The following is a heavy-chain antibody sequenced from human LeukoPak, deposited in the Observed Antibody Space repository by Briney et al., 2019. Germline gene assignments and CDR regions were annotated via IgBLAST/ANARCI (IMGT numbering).Heavy chain of an antibody. Sequence: GGSLRLSCAASGFTFSSYDFHWVRQARGKGLEWISAIGVAGDTYYADSVKGRFTISRENAANSLYLQMHSLRAGDTALYYCTREFCGSRAACAGGFYYDVWGRGTLVTVSS. D-gene: IGHD2-15*01. CDR1: GFTFSSYD. J-gene: IGHJ2*01. CDR2: IGVAGDT. CDR3: TREFCGSRAACAGGFYYDV. V-gene: IGHV3-13*01.